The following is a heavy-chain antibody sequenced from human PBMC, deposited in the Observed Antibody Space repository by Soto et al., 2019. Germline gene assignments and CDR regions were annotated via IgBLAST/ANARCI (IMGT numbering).Heavy chain of an antibody. CDR3: ARVGGSYWFVNWFDP. Sequence: QVQLQESGPGLVKPSETLSLTCTVSGGSISSYYRSWIRQPPGKGLEWIGYIYYSGSTNYNPSLKSRVTISVDTSKNQFSLKLSSVTAADTAVYYCARVGGSYWFVNWFDPWGQGTLVTVSS. CDR2: IYYSGST. V-gene: IGHV4-59*01. J-gene: IGHJ5*02. CDR1: GGSISSYY. D-gene: IGHD1-26*01.